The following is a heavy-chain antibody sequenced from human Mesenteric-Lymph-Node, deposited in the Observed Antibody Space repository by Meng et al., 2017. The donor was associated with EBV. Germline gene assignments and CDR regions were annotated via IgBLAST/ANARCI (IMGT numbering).Heavy chain of an antibody. D-gene: IGHD6-19*01. Sequence: QVKLVEYEGGLVEPGGSLRLSCADSGFSFSDYYMSWNRQAPGKGLEWVSYISSSGSTKYYADSVKGRFTISRDNVKKSLFLQMNSLRAEDTAVYYCARDHTSGWFDPWGQGTLVTVSS. CDR1: GFSFSDYY. CDR3: ARDHTSGWFDP. V-gene: IGHV3-11*01. CDR2: ISSSGSTK. J-gene: IGHJ5*02.